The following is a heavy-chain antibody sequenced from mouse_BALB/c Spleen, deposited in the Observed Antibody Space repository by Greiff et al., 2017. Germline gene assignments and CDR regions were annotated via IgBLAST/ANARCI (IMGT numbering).Heavy chain of an antibody. Sequence: EVQGVESGGGLVKPGGSLKLSCAASGFTFSDYYMYWVRQTPEKRLEWVATISDGGSYTYYPDSVKGRFTISRDNAKNNLYLQMSSLKSEDTAMYYCARGITTVVAGAMDYWGQGTSVTVSS. V-gene: IGHV5-4*02. CDR2: ISDGGSYT. D-gene: IGHD1-1*01. J-gene: IGHJ4*01. CDR3: ARGITTVVAGAMDY. CDR1: GFTFSDYY.